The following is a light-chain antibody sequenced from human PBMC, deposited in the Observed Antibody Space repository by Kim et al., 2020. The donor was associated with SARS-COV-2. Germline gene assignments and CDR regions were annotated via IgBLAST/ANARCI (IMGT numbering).Light chain of an antibody. V-gene: IGLV2-8*01. J-gene: IGLJ3*02. Sequence: QSATTSYTGPGVDVGGYNYASCNQQHPGDAPKLMIYEVSKRPSGVPDRFAGSKSGNTASLTISGLQAEEDADYYCSSYTSSNNLVFGGGTQLTVL. CDR3: SSYTSSNNLV. CDR1: GVDVGGYNY. CDR2: EVS.